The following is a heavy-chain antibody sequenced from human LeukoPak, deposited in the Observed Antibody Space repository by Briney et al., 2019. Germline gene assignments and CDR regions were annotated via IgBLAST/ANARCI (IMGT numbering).Heavy chain of an antibody. CDR2: MYYSGST. CDR1: GVSISSGDYY. D-gene: IGHD3-10*01. Sequence: PSQTLSLTCTVSGVSISSGDYYWSWIRQPPGKGLEWIGYMYYSGSTYYNPSLKSRATISLDTSKNQFSLKLSSVTAADTAVYYCARAPYYYGSGSYYYYYYGMDVWGQGTTVTVSS. J-gene: IGHJ6*02. V-gene: IGHV4-30-4*01. CDR3: ARAPYYYGSGSYYYYYYGMDV.